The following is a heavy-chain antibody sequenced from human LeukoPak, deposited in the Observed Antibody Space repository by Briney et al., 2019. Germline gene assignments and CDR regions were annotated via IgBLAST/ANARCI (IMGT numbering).Heavy chain of an antibody. Sequence: GGSLRLSCAASGFTFDDYAMSWVRQTPGRGLEWVSGTNWDGGRTGYAGSVKGRFTISRDNAKNSLYLQMNSLRAEDTAVYYCARDERSSGWYNFDYWGQGTLVTVSS. CDR3: ARDERSSGWYNFDY. J-gene: IGHJ4*02. V-gene: IGHV3-20*04. CDR1: GFTFDDYA. D-gene: IGHD6-19*01. CDR2: TNWDGGRT.